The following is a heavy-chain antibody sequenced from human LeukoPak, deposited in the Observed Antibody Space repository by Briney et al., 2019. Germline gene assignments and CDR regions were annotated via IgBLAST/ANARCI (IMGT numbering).Heavy chain of an antibody. CDR2: ITTSDGNT. J-gene: IGHJ4*02. D-gene: IGHD6-6*01. CDR1: GFTFSSYT. V-gene: IGHV3-23*01. CDR3: ARVHFSSSPYFDY. Sequence: PGGSLRLSCAASGFTFSSYTMSWVRQAPGKGLEWVSTITTSDGNTYYADSVKGRFTISRDNSKNTLYLQMNSLRAEDTAVYYCARVHFSSSPYFDYWGQGTLVTVSS.